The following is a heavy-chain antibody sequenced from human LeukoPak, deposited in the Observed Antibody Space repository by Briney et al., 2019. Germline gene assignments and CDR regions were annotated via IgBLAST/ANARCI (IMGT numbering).Heavy chain of an antibody. V-gene: IGHV3-30*18. Sequence: PGRSLRLSCAASGFTFSSYAMHWVRQAPAKGLEWVAVISYDGSNKYYTDSVKGRFSISRDNSKNTLYLQMNSLRAEDTAAYYCAKDPGYCSGGSCYYFDYWGQGTLVTVSS. CDR1: GFTFSSYA. J-gene: IGHJ4*02. D-gene: IGHD2-15*01. CDR3: AKDPGYCSGGSCYYFDY. CDR2: ISYDGSNK.